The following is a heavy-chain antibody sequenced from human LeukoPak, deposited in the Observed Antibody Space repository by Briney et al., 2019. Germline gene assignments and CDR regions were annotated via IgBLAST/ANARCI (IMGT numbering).Heavy chain of an antibody. CDR1: GYSFTSYW. CDR2: IYPGDSDT. D-gene: IGHD5-18*01. V-gene: IGHV5-51*01. J-gene: IGHJ4*02. Sequence: GESLKISCKGSGYSFTSYWIGWVRQMPGKGLEWMGIIYPGDSDTRYSPSFQGQVTISADKSISTAYLQWGSLKASDTAMYYCARLPPPRRGYSYGLDYWGQGTLVTVSS. CDR3: ARLPPPRRGYSYGLDY.